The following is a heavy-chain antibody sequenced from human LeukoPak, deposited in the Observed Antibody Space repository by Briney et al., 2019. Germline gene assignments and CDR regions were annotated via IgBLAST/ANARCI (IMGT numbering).Heavy chain of an antibody. D-gene: IGHD6-19*01. V-gene: IGHV4-39*07. CDR2: IFYSGIT. CDR1: GGSISSGGYY. CDR3: ARGVAVAGTVDY. J-gene: IGHJ4*02. Sequence: SETLSLTCTVSGGSISSGGYYWSWIRQHPGKGLEWIGSIFYSGITYYNPSLKSRVTVSLDTSKNQFSLKLSSVTAADTAVYRCARGVAVAGTVDYWGQGTLVTVSS.